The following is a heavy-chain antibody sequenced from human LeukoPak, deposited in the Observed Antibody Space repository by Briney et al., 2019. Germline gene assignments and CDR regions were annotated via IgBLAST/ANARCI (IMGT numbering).Heavy chain of an antibody. CDR1: GFTLSSYG. CDR2: ISYDGLNT. Sequence: PGRSLRLSCTVTGFTLSSYGMQWVRQAPGKGLEWLVLISYDGLNTYHADSVRGRFTISRDPSSNTLFLQMNSLRPDDTAVYYCAKGPYYYDSSGYYPLDNWGLGSLVTVSS. D-gene: IGHD3-22*01. V-gene: IGHV3-30*18. CDR3: AKGPYYYDSSGYYPLDN. J-gene: IGHJ4*02.